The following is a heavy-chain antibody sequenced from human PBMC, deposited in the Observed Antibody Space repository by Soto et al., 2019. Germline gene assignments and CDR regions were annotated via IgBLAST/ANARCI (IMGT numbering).Heavy chain of an antibody. D-gene: IGHD3-10*01. CDR3: AKGRSLSRSGVRGVVYGGLDV. CDR1: GLTLSNYA. Sequence: QAGGSLRLSCEASGLTLSNYAVHWVRQAPGKGLEWIAVISYDGNNKYYEDSVKGRFTISRDNSRNTLHLRMISLRAADAAVYYCAKGRSLSRSGVRGVVYGGLDVWGQGITVTVSS. V-gene: IGHV3-30*18. J-gene: IGHJ6*02. CDR2: ISYDGNNK.